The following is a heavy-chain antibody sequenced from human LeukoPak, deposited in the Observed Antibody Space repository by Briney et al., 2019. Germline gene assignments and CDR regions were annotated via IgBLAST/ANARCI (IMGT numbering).Heavy chain of an antibody. CDR1: GFTFSRYW. Sequence: GGSLRLSCAASGFTFSRYWMHWLRQGPGKGLVWVSRISTDGSSSTYADSVKGRSTISRDNGKNTLYLQMNSLRAEDTAVYYCASYLTSIPSGMDVWGQGTTVIVYS. V-gene: IGHV3-74*01. D-gene: IGHD2/OR15-2a*01. J-gene: IGHJ6*02. CDR3: ASYLTSIPSGMDV. CDR2: ISTDGSSS.